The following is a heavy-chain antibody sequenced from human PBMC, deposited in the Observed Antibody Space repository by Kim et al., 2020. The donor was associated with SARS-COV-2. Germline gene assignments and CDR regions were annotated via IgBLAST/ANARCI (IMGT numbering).Heavy chain of an antibody. CDR3: TRQKGIQLWDDYYYYGMDV. Sequence: GRFTISRDDSKNTAYLQMNSLKTEDTAVYYCTRQKGIQLWDDYYYYGMDVWGQGTTVTVSS. D-gene: IGHD5-18*01. V-gene: IGHV3-73*01. J-gene: IGHJ6*02.